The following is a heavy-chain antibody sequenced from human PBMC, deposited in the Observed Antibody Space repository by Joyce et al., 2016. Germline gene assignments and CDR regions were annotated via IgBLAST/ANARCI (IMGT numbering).Heavy chain of an antibody. V-gene: IGHV3-23*01. CDR2: ISDSGGRT. Sequence: EVQLLESGGGLVQPGGSLRLSCAASGFTFSSYAMSWVRQAPGKVLEWVSGISDSGGRTYYADSVKGRFTISSDNSKNTLFLQMSSLRAEDTAVYYCAKHGNYGPYYFDYWGQGTLVTVSS. CDR1: GFTFSSYA. J-gene: IGHJ4*02. D-gene: IGHD3-10*01. CDR3: AKHGNYGPYYFDY.